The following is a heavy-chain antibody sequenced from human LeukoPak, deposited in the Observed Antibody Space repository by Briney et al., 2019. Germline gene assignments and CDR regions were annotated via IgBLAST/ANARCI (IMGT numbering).Heavy chain of an antibody. J-gene: IGHJ5*02. CDR2: INIGGTNT. CDR3: ATDGAGFDT. V-gene: IGHV3-11*01. CDR1: GFTFNDYY. Sequence: SGGSLRLSCAASGFTFNDYYMSWIRQAPGKGLEWLSYINIGGTNTHYADSVKGRFTISRDNAKKSLYLEMNNLRAEDTAVYYCATDGAGFDTWGQGVLVTVSS.